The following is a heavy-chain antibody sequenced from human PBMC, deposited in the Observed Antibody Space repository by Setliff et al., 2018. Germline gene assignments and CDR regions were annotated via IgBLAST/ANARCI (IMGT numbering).Heavy chain of an antibody. CDR1: GYTFTSYA. CDR2: ISGYNGNT. V-gene: IGHV1-18*01. J-gene: IGHJ4*02. D-gene: IGHD3-3*01. CDR3: ARVPRLEWLLPTFDS. Sequence: ASVKVSCKASGYTFTSYAIHWVRQAPGQGLEWMGWISGYNGNTDYAQNLQGRVTMTIDTSTSTAHMELRSLRSDDTAVYYCARVPRLEWLLPTFDSWGQGTLVTVSS.